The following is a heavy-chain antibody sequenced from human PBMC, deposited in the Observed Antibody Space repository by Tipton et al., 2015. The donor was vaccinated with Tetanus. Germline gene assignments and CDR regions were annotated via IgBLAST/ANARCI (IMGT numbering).Heavy chain of an antibody. CDR1: GGSLRSGDHY. CDR2: ISASGST. D-gene: IGHD2-2*01. V-gene: IGHV4-61*08. CDR3: ARGSDIVVVPGVTRADWFDP. Sequence: TLSLTCTVSGGSLRSGDHYWSWIRQPPGKGLEWLAYISASGSTNSNYSLKSRITISRDTSKNQFSLKLTSVTAADTAMYYCARGSDIVVVPGVTRADWFDPWGQGTLVTVSS. J-gene: IGHJ5*02.